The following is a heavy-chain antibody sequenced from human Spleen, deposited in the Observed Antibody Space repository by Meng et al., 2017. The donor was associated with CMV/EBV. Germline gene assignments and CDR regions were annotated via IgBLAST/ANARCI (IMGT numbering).Heavy chain of an antibody. Sequence: GGSLRLSCAASGFTFSSYWMHWVRQAPGKGLVWVSRINSDGSSTSYADSVKGRFTISRDNAKNMLYLQMNSLRAEDTAVYYCARVRVGLLRWWHAFDIWGQGTMVTVSS. CDR1: GFTFSSYW. CDR3: ARVRVGLLRWWHAFDI. V-gene: IGHV3-74*01. CDR2: INSDGSST. D-gene: IGHD4-23*01. J-gene: IGHJ3*02.